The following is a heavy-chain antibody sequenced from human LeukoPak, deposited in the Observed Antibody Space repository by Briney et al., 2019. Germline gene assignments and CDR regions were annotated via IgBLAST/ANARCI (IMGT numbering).Heavy chain of an antibody. Sequence: PGGSLRLSCAASGFTVSSNYMSWVRQAPGKGLEWVSVIYSGGSTYYADSVKGRFTISRDNSKNTLYLQMNSLRAEDTAVYYCARAYTVTTWYYFDYWGQGTLVTVSS. J-gene: IGHJ4*02. CDR3: ARAYTVTTWYYFDY. CDR2: IYSGGST. D-gene: IGHD4-17*01. CDR1: GFTVSSNY. V-gene: IGHV3-66*02.